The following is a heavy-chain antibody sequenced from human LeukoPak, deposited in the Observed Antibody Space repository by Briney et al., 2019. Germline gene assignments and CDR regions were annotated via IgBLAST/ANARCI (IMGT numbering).Heavy chain of an antibody. CDR3: ARGGGGSYFRNYYYYMDV. CDR1: GGSFSGYY. D-gene: IGHD1-26*01. CDR2: INHSGST. V-gene: IGHV4-34*01. Sequence: SETLSLTCAVYGGSFSGYYWSWIRQPPGKGLEWIGEINHSGSTNYNPSLKSRVTISVDTSKNQFSLKLSSVTAADTAVCYCARGGGGSYFRNYYYYMDVWGKGTTVTVSS. J-gene: IGHJ6*03.